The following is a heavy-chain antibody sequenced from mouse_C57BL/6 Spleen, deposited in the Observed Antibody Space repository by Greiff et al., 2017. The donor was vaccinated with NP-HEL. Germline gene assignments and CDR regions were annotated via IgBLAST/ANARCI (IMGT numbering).Heavy chain of an antibody. D-gene: IGHD2-4*01. CDR2: IDPSDSET. V-gene: IGHV1-52*01. J-gene: IGHJ2*01. CDR1: GYTFTSYW. Sequence: QVQLKQPGAELVRPGSSVKLSCKASGYTFTSYWMHWVKQRPIQGLEWIGNIDPSDSETHYNQKFKDKATLTVDKSSSTAYMQLSSLTSEDSAVYYCARWGDYGRFDYWGQGTTLTVSS. CDR3: ARWGDYGRFDY.